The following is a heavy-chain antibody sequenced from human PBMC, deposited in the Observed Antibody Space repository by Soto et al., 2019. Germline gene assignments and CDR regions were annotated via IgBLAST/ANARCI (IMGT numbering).Heavy chain of an antibody. V-gene: IGHV3-33*01. CDR2: IWYDGSNK. Sequence: GGSLRLSCAASGFTFSSYGMHWVCQAPGKGLEWVAVIWYDGSNKYYADSVKGRFTISRDNSKNTLYLQMNSLRAEDTAVYYCARAMYSSNWFDPWGQGTLVTVSS. CDR1: GFTFSSYG. J-gene: IGHJ5*02. D-gene: IGHD6-13*01. CDR3: ARAMYSSNWFDP.